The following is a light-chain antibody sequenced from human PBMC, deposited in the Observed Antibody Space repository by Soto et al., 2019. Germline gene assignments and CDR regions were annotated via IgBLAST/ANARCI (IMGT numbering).Light chain of an antibody. V-gene: IGKV4-1*01. J-gene: IGKJ1*01. Sequence: DIVMTQSPDSLAVSLGERATISCKSSQSVLYSSNNKNYLAWYQQKPGPSPKLLISWGFIRESGVHDRFSGSGSGTDFSLTISSLQAEDVAVYYCHQYYGSPPRTFGQGTKVEIK. CDR3: HQYYGSPPRT. CDR2: WGF. CDR1: QSVLYSSNNKNY.